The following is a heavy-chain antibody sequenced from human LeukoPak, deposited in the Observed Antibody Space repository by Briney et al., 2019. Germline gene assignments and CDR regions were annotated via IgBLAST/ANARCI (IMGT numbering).Heavy chain of an antibody. CDR2: IYHSGST. V-gene: IGHV4-38-2*02. Sequence: PSETLSLTCTVSGGSISSGYYWGWIRQPPGKGLEWIGSIYHSGSTYYNPSLKSRVTISVDTSKNQFSLKLSSVTAADTAVYYCASGSYYFDYWGQGTLVTVSS. CDR3: ASGSYYFDY. D-gene: IGHD1-26*01. J-gene: IGHJ4*02. CDR1: GGSISSGYY.